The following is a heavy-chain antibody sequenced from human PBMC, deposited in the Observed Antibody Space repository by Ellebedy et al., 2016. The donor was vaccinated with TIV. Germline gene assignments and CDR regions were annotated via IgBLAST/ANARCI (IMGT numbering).Heavy chain of an antibody. Sequence: AASVKVSCKASGYTFTSYAMNWVRQAPGQGLEWMGRIIPILGIANYAQKFQGRVTITADKSTSTAYMELSSLRSEDTAVYYCASAEEYCGGDCYSWEINYWGQGTLVTVSS. CDR2: IIPILGIA. CDR3: ASAEEYCGGDCYSWEINY. J-gene: IGHJ4*02. V-gene: IGHV1-69*04. CDR1: GYTFTSYA. D-gene: IGHD2-21*02.